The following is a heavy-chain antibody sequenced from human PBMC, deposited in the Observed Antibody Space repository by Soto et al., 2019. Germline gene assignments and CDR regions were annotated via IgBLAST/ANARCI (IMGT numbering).Heavy chain of an antibody. D-gene: IGHD6-6*01. V-gene: IGHV1-2*02. CDR2: IHPNTGRT. J-gene: IGHJ4*02. CDR3: ARVEGSASSAGD. Sequence: QVQLVQSVAEVKNPGASVKVSCKASGYSFTTYYIHWVRQAPGQGLEWMGFIHPNTGRTKYAQKFQGRVTMTSDTSIKTAYMELNRLTSDDAAMYYCARVEGSASSAGDWGQGTLVTVS. CDR1: GYSFTTYY.